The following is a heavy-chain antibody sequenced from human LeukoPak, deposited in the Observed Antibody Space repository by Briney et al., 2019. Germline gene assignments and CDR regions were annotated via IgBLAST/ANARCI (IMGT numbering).Heavy chain of an antibody. Sequence: GGSLRLSCAASGFTFSSYSMNWVRQAPGKGLEWVSSISSSSSYIYYADSVKGRFTISRDNAKNSLYLQMNSLRAEDTAVYYCVRDNPRCCGVIPANIDDYWGQGTLVTVSS. CDR3: VRDNPRCCGVIPANIDDY. D-gene: IGHD2-21*01. CDR2: ISSSSSYI. V-gene: IGHV3-21*01. J-gene: IGHJ4*02. CDR1: GFTFSSYS.